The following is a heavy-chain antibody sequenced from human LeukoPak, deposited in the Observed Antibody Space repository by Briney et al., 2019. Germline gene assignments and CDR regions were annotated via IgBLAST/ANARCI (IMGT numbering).Heavy chain of an antibody. D-gene: IGHD1-26*01. CDR3: ARDWGVGWELYYFDY. CDR1: GFTFGEYV. J-gene: IGHJ4*02. V-gene: IGHV3-49*03. CDR2: IRSKGYGGTT. Sequence: PGGSLRLSCTTSGFTFGEYVMSWFRQAPGKGLEWVGFIRSKGYGGTTEYAASVKGRFTISRDDSKSIAYLQMNSLRAEDTAVYYCARDWGVGWELYYFDYWGQGTLVTVSS.